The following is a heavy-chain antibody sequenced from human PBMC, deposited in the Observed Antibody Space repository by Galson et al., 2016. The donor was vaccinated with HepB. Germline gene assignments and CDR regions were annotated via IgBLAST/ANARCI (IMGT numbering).Heavy chain of an antibody. CDR2: IKPDGSDK. V-gene: IGHV3-7*01. CDR3: ARDQPLTGSDC. J-gene: IGHJ4*02. D-gene: IGHD1-20*01. CDR1: GFTFSSHW. Sequence: SLRLSCAASGFTFSSHWMSWVRQAPGKGLEWVANIKPDGSDKYYVDSVKGRFTISRDNGKSSLFLQMNSLRAEDTAVYYCARDQPLTGSDCWGQGTLVTASS.